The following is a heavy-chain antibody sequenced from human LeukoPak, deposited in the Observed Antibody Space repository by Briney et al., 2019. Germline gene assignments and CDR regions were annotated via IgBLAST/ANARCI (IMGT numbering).Heavy chain of an antibody. D-gene: IGHD6-19*01. CDR2: IYYSGNT. CDR1: GGSISNYY. Sequence: PSETLSLTCTVSGGSISNYYWSWIRQPPGKGLEWIGYIYYSGNTNNNPSLKSRVTISVDMSRNQFSLKLSTVTAADTAVYYCARTAVAGTKYYFDYWGQGTLVTVSS. J-gene: IGHJ4*02. CDR3: ARTAVAGTKYYFDY. V-gene: IGHV4-59*08.